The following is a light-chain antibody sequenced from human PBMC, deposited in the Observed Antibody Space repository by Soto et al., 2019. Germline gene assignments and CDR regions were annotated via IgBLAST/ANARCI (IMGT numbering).Light chain of an antibody. CDR1: QRVSRY. J-gene: IGKJ5*01. CDR2: DAF. CDR3: QQRSNWPIT. V-gene: IGKV3-11*01. Sequence: EIVLTQSPVTLSLSPGERATLSCRASQRVSRYLAWYQQKPDQAPRLLIYDAFNRATGIPARFSGSGSGTDFTLTISSLEPEDFVVYYCQQRSNWPITFGQGTR.